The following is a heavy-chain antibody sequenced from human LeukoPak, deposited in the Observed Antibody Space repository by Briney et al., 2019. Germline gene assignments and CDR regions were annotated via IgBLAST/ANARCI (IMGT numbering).Heavy chain of an antibody. J-gene: IGHJ4*02. CDR2: INAYNGNT. CDR1: GYTFTSYG. D-gene: IGHD3-22*01. CDR3: ETVVLDRYYDSSGYLGTLDY. Sequence: ASVKVSCKASGYTFTSYGISWVRQAPGQGLEWMGWINAYNGNTNYAQKLQGRVTMTTDTSTSTAYMELRSLRSDDTAVYYCETVVLDRYYDSSGYLGTLDYWGQGTLVTVSS. V-gene: IGHV1-18*01.